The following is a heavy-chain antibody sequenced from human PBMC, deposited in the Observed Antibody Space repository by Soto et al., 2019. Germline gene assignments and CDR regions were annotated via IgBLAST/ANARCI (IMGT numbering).Heavy chain of an antibody. CDR1: GGTFSSYA. V-gene: IGHV1-69*01. D-gene: IGHD2-8*01. J-gene: IGHJ6*02. Sequence: QVQLVQSGAGVKKPGSSVKVSCKASGGTFSSYAISWVRQAPGQGLEWMGGIIPIFGTANYAQKFQGRVTITADESTSTAYMELSSLRSEDTAVYYCARSTGYCTNGVCYYYYGMDVWGQGTTVTVSS. CDR3: ARSTGYCTNGVCYYYYGMDV. CDR2: IIPIFGTA.